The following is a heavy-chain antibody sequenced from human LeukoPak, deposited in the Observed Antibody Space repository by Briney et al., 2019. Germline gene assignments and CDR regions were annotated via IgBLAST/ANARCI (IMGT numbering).Heavy chain of an antibody. D-gene: IGHD4-17*01. CDR3: ARGLLTVTSSFDY. J-gene: IGHJ4*02. CDR1: GFTFSSYA. CDR2: ISGSRGST. V-gene: IGHV3-23*01. Sequence: GGSLRLSCAASGFTFSSYAMSWVRQAPGKGLEWVSAISGSRGSTYYADSVKGRFTISRDISKNTLYLQMNSLRAEDTAVYYCARGLLTVTSSFDYWGQGTLVTVSS.